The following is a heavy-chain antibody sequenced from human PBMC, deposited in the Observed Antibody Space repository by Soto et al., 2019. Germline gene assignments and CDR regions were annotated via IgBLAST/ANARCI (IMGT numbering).Heavy chain of an antibody. J-gene: IGHJ5*02. CDR3: ASGGILTGYKNWFDP. CDR1: GGSFSGYY. V-gene: IGHV4-34*01. Sequence: PSETLSLTCAVYGGSFSGYYWSWIRQPPGKGLEWIGEINHSGSTNYNPSLKSRVTISVDTSKNQFSLKLSSVTAADTAVYYCASGGILTGYKNWFDPWGQGTLVTVSS. CDR2: INHSGST. D-gene: IGHD3-9*01.